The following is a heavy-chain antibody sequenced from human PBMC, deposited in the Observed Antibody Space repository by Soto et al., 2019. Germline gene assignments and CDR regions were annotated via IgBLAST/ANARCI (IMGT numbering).Heavy chain of an antibody. D-gene: IGHD1-26*01. V-gene: IGHV3-23*01. J-gene: IGHJ5*02. CDR1: GFTFSSYA. CDR3: AKDGWELLRGFDP. CDR2: ISGSGGST. Sequence: EVQLLESGGGLVQPGGSLRLSCAASGFTFSSYAMSWVRQAPGKGLXXXXAISGSGGSTNYADSVKGRFTISRDNSKNTLYLQMNSLRAEDTAVYYCAKDGWELLRGFDPWGQGTLVTVSS.